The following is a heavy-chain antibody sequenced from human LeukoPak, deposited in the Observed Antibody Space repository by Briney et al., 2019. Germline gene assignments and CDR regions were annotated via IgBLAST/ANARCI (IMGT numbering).Heavy chain of an antibody. CDR1: GFTFRNYG. CDR3: AKVSSSYDYDY. CDR2: ISSNGGIT. V-gene: IGHV3-64*01. J-gene: IGHJ4*02. Sequence: GGSLTVSRADSGFTFRNYGMHWLGQAPGKELAYVAAISSNGGITYYGNSVKGRFTISRDNSKNTLYLQMGSLRAEDMAVYYCAKVSSSYDYDYWGQGTLVTVSS. D-gene: IGHD2-15*01.